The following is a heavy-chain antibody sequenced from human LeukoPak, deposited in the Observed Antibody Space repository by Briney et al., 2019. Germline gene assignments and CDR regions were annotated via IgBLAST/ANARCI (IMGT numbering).Heavy chain of an antibody. Sequence: SETLSLTCTVSGGSISSSSYYWGWIRQPPGKGLEWIGSIYYSGSTYYNPSLKSRVTISVDTSKNQFSLKLTSVTAADTAVYYCARDRTVNGGIYYSDYWGQGTLVTVSS. CDR3: ARDRTVNGGIYYSDY. J-gene: IGHJ4*02. V-gene: IGHV4-39*07. CDR1: GGSISSSSYY. CDR2: IYYSGST. D-gene: IGHD2-8*01.